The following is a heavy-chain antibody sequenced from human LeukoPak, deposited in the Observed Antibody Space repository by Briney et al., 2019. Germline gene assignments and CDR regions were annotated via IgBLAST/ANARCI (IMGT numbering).Heavy chain of an antibody. CDR2: IWYDGSNK. CDR1: EFTFSSYG. J-gene: IGHJ4*02. Sequence: GGSLRLSCATSEFTFSSYGMHWVRQAPGKGLEWVAVIWYDGSNKYYADSVKGRFTISRDNSKNTLYLQMNSLRAEDTAVYYCAKDDGNSAFDYWGQGTLVTVSS. D-gene: IGHD4-23*01. CDR3: AKDDGNSAFDY. V-gene: IGHV3-33*06.